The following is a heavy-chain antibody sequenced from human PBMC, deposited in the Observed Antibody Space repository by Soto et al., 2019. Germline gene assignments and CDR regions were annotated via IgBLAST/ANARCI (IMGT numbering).Heavy chain of an antibody. CDR2: IIPIFGTA. J-gene: IGHJ5*02. CDR1: GGTFSSYA. D-gene: IGHD3-22*01. CDR3: VRVLYYYDSSGYLSWFDP. Sequence: SVKVSCKASGGTFSSYAISWVRQAPGQGLEWMGGIIPIFGTANYAQKFQGRVTITADKSTSTAYMELSSLRSEDTAVYYCVRVLYYYDSSGYLSWFDPWGQGTLVTVSS. V-gene: IGHV1-69*06.